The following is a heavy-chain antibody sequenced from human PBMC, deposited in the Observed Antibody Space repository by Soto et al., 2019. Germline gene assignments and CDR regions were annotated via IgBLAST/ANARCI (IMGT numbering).Heavy chain of an antibody. Sequence: QVQLVESGGGVVQPGRSLRLSCAASGFTFISYGMHWVRQAPGKGLEWVAVIWYDGSNKYYADSVKGRFTISRDNSKNTLYLQMNSLRADDTAVYYCVSGYEGIDAFDIWAQGTMVTVSS. D-gene: IGHD5-12*01. CDR2: IWYDGSNK. J-gene: IGHJ3*02. CDR3: VSGYEGIDAFDI. V-gene: IGHV3-33*01. CDR1: GFTFISYG.